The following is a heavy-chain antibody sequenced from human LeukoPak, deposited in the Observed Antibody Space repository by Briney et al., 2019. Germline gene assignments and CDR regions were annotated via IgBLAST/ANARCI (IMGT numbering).Heavy chain of an antibody. CDR1: GGSIGSYY. J-gene: IGHJ2*01. Sequence: SETLSLTCTGSGGSIGSYYWSGIRQPAGKGLEWIGRIDTSGNTNYKPSLKSRVTMSVDTSKNQFSLKLSSVTAADTAVYYCARVSSSWYQDWYFDLWGRGTLVTVSS. CDR2: IDTSGNT. D-gene: IGHD6-13*01. V-gene: IGHV4-4*07. CDR3: ARVSSSWYQDWYFDL.